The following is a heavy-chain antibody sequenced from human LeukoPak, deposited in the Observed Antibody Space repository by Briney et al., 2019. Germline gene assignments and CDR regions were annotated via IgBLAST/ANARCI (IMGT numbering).Heavy chain of an antibody. Sequence: PGGSPRLSRASSGFTFSSYSMNWVRQAPGKGLEWVASISTGSSYKYYADLVMGRFTISRDNAENSLYLQMNSLRAEDTAVYFCARDKGGYNYEYYFDSWGQGALVTVSS. CDR2: ISTGSSYK. D-gene: IGHD5-18*01. J-gene: IGHJ4*02. V-gene: IGHV3-21*01. CDR3: ARDKGGYNYEYYFDS. CDR1: GFTFSSYS.